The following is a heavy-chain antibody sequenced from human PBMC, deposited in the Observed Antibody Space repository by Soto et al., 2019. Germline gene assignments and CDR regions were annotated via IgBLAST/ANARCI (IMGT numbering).Heavy chain of an antibody. CDR2: IHHTGGT. J-gene: IGHJ5*02. CDR3: ARVGTDCNSVSCIRGRWFDH. CDR1: GYSITSGYY. D-gene: IGHD2-2*01. V-gene: IGHV4-38-2*01. Sequence: SETLSLTCAVSGYSITSGYYWGWIRQPPGKGLEWMGTIHHTGGTYYNPSLKSRVSMSIDTSKNQFSLRLSSVTAADTAVHYCARVGTDCNSVSCIRGRWFDHWGQGTLVTVSS.